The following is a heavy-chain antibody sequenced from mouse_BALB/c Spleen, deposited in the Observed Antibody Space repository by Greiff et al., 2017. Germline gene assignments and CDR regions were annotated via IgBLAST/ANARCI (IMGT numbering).Heavy chain of an antibody. CDR3: TRDGDDGYIAY. CDR1: GFTFRSYT. V-gene: IGHV5-6-4*01. J-gene: IGHJ3*01. Sequence: EVQLVESGGGLVKPGGSLKLSCAASGFTFRSYTMSWVRQTPEKRLEWVATISSGGSCTYYPDSVKGRFTISRDNANHTLFLLMCSLKSEDTAMYYCTRDGDDGYIAYWGQGTLVTVSA. CDR2: ISSGGSCT. D-gene: IGHD2-3*01.